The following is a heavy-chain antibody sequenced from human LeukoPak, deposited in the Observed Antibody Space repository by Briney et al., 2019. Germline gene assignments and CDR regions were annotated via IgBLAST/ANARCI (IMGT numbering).Heavy chain of an antibody. J-gene: IGHJ3*02. V-gene: IGHV4-59*01. CDR1: GXSISRDY. CDR2: MYYSGST. D-gene: IGHD4-17*01. Sequence: PSETLSLTCSVSGXSISRDYWSWIRQPPGKGLEWIGYMYYSGSTNFNPSLKTRVTISVDTSKNQFSLKLSSVTAADTAVYYCASLAGDYQGADAFDIWGQGTMVTVSS. CDR3: ASLAGDYQGADAFDI.